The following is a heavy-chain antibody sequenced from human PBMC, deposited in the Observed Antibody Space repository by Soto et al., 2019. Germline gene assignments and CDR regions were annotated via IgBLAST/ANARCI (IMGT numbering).Heavy chain of an antibody. CDR2: ISAYNGNT. J-gene: IGHJ4*02. CDR3: AREGSTIFGVVISIRHFDY. CDR1: GFTFTSYG. Sequence: ASVEVSCKASGFTFTSYGISWVRQSSGQGLEWMGWISAYNGNTNYAQKLQGRVTMTTDTSTSTAYMELRSLRSDDTAVYYCAREGSTIFGVVISIRHFDYWGQGTLVTVSS. D-gene: IGHD3-3*01. V-gene: IGHV1-18*01.